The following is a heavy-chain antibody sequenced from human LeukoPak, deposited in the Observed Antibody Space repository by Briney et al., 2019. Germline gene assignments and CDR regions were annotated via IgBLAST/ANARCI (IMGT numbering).Heavy chain of an antibody. Sequence: SETLSLTCTVSGGSISSGSYYWSWIRQPAGKGLEWIGRIYTSGSTNYNPSLKSRVTISVDTSKNQFSLKLSSVTAADTAVYYCAREYGSGSYYDPYNWFDPWGQGTLVTVSS. CDR1: GGSISSGSYY. J-gene: IGHJ5*02. CDR2: IYTSGST. D-gene: IGHD3-10*01. V-gene: IGHV4-61*02. CDR3: AREYGSGSYYDPYNWFDP.